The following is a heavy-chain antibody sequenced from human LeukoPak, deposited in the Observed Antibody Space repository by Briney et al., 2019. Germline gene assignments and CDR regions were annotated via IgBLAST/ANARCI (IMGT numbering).Heavy chain of an antibody. D-gene: IGHD4-23*01. J-gene: IGHJ4*02. CDR2: IATSSGDT. Sequence: GGSLRLSCAASGFTFSSNGLSWVRQTPGKGLEWVSAIATSSGDTYYADSVKGRFTISRDNSKNTLYLQMNSLRAEDTAVYYCAKRSDYGGNSNYFDNWGQGTLVTVSS. V-gene: IGHV3-23*01. CDR3: AKRSDYGGNSNYFDN. CDR1: GFTFSSNG.